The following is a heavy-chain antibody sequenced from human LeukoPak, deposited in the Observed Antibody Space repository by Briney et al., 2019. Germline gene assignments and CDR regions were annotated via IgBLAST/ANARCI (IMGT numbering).Heavy chain of an antibody. D-gene: IGHD6-13*01. V-gene: IGHV4-38-2*02. CDR3: ARTAAAGIDH. CDR2: IYHSGST. CDR1: GYSISSGYY. J-gene: IGHJ4*02. Sequence: PSETLSLTCTVSGYSISSGYYWGWIRQPPGKGLEWIGSIYHSGSTYYNPSLKSRVTISVDTSKNQFSLKLSSVTAADTAVYYCARTAAAGIDHWGQGTLVTVSS.